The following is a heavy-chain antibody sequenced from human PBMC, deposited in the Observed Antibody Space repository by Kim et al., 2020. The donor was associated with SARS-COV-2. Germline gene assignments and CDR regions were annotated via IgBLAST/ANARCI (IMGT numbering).Heavy chain of an antibody. CDR2: IYPGDSDT. CDR3: ARGRYYDFWSGYYHNYGMDV. CDR1: GYSFTSYW. V-gene: IGHV5-51*01. J-gene: IGHJ6*02. Sequence: GESLKISCKGSGYSFTSYWIGWVRQMPGKGLEWMGIIYPGDSDTRYSPSFQGQVTISADKSISTAYLQWSSLKASDTAMYYCARGRYYDFWSGYYHNYGMDVWGQGTTVTVSS. D-gene: IGHD3-3*01.